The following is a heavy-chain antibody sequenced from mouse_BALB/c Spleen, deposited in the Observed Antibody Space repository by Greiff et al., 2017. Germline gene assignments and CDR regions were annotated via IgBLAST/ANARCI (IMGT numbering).Heavy chain of an antibody. CDR3: TYGNYGFAY. J-gene: IGHJ3*01. CDR2: ISYSGST. Sequence: EVKLQESGPGLVKPSQSLSLTCTVTGYSITSDYAWNWIRQFPGNKLEWMGYISYSGSTSYNPSLKSRISITRDTSKNQFFLQLNSVTTEDTATYYCTYGNYGFAYWGQGTLVTVSA. D-gene: IGHD2-1*01. CDR1: GYSITSDYA. V-gene: IGHV3-2*02.